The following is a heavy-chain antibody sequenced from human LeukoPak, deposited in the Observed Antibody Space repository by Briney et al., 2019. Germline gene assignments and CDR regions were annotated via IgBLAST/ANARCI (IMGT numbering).Heavy chain of an antibody. D-gene: IGHD3-10*01. CDR2: IYPGDSDT. Sequence: GESLKISCKGSGYSFTSYWIGWVRQMPGKGLGWMGIIYPGDSDTSCSPSFQGQVTISADKSVSTAYLQWSSLKASDTDMYYCARPLEVRGVDAFDIWGQGTMVTVSS. CDR3: ARPLEVRGVDAFDI. CDR1: GYSFTSYW. V-gene: IGHV5-51*01. J-gene: IGHJ3*02.